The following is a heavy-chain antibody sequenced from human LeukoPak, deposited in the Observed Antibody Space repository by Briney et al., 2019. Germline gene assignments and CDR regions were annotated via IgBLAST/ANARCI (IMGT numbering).Heavy chain of an antibody. CDR1: GESFSGYY. CDR3: ARGYCSGGSCVTLDY. J-gene: IGHJ4*02. V-gene: IGHV4-34*01. Sequence: SETLSLTCAVYGESFSGYYWSWIRQPPGKGLEWIGEINHSGSTNYNPSLKSRVTLSVDTSKNQFSLKLSSVTAADTAVYYCARGYCSGGSCVTLDYWGQRTLVTVSS. D-gene: IGHD2-15*01. CDR2: INHSGST.